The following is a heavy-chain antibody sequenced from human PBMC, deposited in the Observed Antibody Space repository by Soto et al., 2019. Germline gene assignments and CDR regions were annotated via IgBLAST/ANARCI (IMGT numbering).Heavy chain of an antibody. CDR1: GYSFTSYW. D-gene: IGHD6-6*01. CDR3: ARGPPLRQLVGYYYYGMDV. J-gene: IGHJ6*02. CDR2: IDPSDSYT. V-gene: IGHV5-10-1*01. Sequence: GESLKISCKGSGYSFTSYWISWVRQMPGKGLEWMGRIDPSDSYTNYSPSFQGHVTISADKSISTAYLQWSSLKASDTAMYYCARGPPLRQLVGYYYYGMDVWGQGTTVTVSS.